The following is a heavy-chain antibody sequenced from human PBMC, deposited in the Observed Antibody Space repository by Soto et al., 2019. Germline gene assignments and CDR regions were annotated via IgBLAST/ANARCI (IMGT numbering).Heavy chain of an antibody. CDR1: GFTFSTYS. V-gene: IGHV3-48*01. CDR3: ARERGSGCTFDY. J-gene: IGHJ4*02. Sequence: EVQLVESGGDLVQPGGSLRLSCAASGFTFSTYSMNWVRQAPGKGLEWVSSISSSSTIYYADSVKCRFTISRDNVQNSLYLQMHSLRAEDTAVYYCARERGSGCTFDYWGQGTLVTVSS. D-gene: IGHD6-19*01. CDR2: ISSSSTI.